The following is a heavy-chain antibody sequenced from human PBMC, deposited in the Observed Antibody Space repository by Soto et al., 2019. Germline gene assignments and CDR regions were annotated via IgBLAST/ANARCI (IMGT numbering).Heavy chain of an antibody. Sequence: QVQLVQSGAEVKKPGASVKVSCKASGYTFTSYAMHWVRQAPGQRLEWMGWINAGNGNTKYSQKFQGRVTITRDTSASKAYMELSSLRSEDTAVYYCARWYCGGDCYFYFDYWGQGTLVTVSS. V-gene: IGHV1-3*01. CDR3: ARWYCGGDCYFYFDY. CDR2: INAGNGNT. J-gene: IGHJ4*02. D-gene: IGHD2-21*02. CDR1: GYTFTSYA.